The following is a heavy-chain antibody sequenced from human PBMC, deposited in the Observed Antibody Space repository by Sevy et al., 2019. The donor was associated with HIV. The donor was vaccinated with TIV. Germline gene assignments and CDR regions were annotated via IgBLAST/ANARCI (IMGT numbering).Heavy chain of an antibody. V-gene: IGHV3-30-3*01. CDR1: GFALSNYYA. Sequence: GGSLRLSCAASGFALSNYYAMHWVRQAPGKGLEWVALISYDGSDKYYADSVKGRFTISRDNFKNTRYLQMNSLTTKETAVYYCARPRANYVDHYFFYAMDVWGQGTTVTVSS. CDR2: ISYDGSDK. J-gene: IGHJ6*02. CDR3: ARPRANYVDHYFFYAMDV. D-gene: IGHD4-17*01.